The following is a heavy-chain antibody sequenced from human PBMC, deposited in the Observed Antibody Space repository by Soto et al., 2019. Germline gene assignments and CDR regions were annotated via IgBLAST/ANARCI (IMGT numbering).Heavy chain of an antibody. CDR3: ARRGVAGTTWLDP. CDR2: IYYSGST. Sequence: SETLSLTCPVSGGTISSYYWSWIRQPPGKGLEWIGYIYYSGSTNYNPSLKSRVTISVDTSKNQFSLKLSSVTAADTAVYYCARRGVAGTTWLDPWGQGTLVTVSS. J-gene: IGHJ5*02. V-gene: IGHV4-59*08. D-gene: IGHD2-15*01. CDR1: GGTISSYY.